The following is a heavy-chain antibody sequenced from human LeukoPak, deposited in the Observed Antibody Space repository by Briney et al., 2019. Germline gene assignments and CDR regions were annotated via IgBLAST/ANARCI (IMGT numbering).Heavy chain of an antibody. CDR3: AKDRAFLWFGDL. D-gene: IGHD3-10*01. CDR2: ISDSGGTT. CDR1: GFTFSSYA. Sequence: GGSPRLSCAASGFTFSSYAMSWVRQAPGKGLEWVSGISDSGGTTYYADSVKGRFTISRDNSKNTLYLQMNSLRAEDTAVYYCAKDRAFLWFGDLWGQGTLVSVSS. V-gene: IGHV3-23*01. J-gene: IGHJ5*02.